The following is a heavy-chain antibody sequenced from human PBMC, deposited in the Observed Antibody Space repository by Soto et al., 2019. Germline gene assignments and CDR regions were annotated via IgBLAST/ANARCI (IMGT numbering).Heavy chain of an antibody. D-gene: IGHD5-18*01. Sequence: QVQLQESGPGLVKPSQTLSLTCTVSGGSISSGDYYWSWIRQPPGKGLEWIGYIYYSGSTYYNPSLKSRVTISVDTSKTQFSLKLSSVPAADTAVYYCARDDLNPRGYSYGGDYWGQGTLVTVSS. CDR1: GGSISSGDYY. V-gene: IGHV4-30-4*01. CDR2: IYYSGST. CDR3: ARDDLNPRGYSYGGDY. J-gene: IGHJ4*02.